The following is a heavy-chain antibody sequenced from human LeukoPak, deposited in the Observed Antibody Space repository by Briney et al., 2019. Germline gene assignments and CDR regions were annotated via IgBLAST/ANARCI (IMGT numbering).Heavy chain of an antibody. CDR3: ARDTWRSSSHFDAFDI. J-gene: IGHJ3*02. V-gene: IGHV1-3*01. D-gene: IGHD6-13*01. CDR2: INAGNGNT. CDR1: GYTFTSYA. Sequence: ASVKVSCKASGYTFTSYAMHWVRQAPGQRLEWMGWINAGNGNTKYSQKFQGRVTITRDTSASTAYMELSSLRSEDTAVYYCARDTWRSSSHFDAFDIWGQGTMVTVSS.